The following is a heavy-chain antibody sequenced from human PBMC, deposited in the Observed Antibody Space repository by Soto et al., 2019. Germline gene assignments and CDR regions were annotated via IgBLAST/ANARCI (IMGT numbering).Heavy chain of an antibody. CDR3: ARLNGIAAADY. J-gene: IGHJ4*02. Sequence: QVQLQQSGPGLVKPSETLSLTCTVSGGSISRYYWSWIRQPPGKGLEWIGYISYSGSTNYNPSLKSRVTISVDTSKNQSSLKLSSVTAADTAVDYCARLNGIAAADYWGQGTLVTVSS. CDR2: ISYSGST. CDR1: GGSISRYY. V-gene: IGHV4-59*08. D-gene: IGHD6-13*01.